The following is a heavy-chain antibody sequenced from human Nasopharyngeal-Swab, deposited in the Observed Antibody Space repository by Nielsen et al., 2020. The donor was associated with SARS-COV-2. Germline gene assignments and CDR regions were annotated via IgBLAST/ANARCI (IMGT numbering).Heavy chain of an antibody. J-gene: IGHJ3*02. CDR2: IYYSGST. V-gene: IGHV4-59*01. Sequence: SETLSLTCTVSGGSLSSYYWSWIRQPPGKGLEWIGYIYYSGSTNYNPSLKSRVTISVDTSKNQFSLKLSSVTAADTAVYYCARESDYYDSSGSLGDAFDIWGQGTMVTVSS. CDR1: GGSLSSYY. CDR3: ARESDYYDSSGSLGDAFDI. D-gene: IGHD3-22*01.